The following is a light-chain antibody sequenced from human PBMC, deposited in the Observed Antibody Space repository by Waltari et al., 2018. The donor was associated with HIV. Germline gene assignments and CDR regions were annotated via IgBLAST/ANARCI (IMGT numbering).Light chain of an antibody. J-gene: IGLJ2*01. CDR2: QDS. CDR1: NLGDHK. V-gene: IGLV3-1*01. Sequence: SYELTQPPSVSVSPGQTASITCSGDNLGDHKACCYPQRPGQSPVLVIYQDSKRPSGIPERFSGSNSGNTATLTISGTQAMDEAYYYCQAWDSSIVVFGGGTKLTVL. CDR3: QAWDSSIVV.